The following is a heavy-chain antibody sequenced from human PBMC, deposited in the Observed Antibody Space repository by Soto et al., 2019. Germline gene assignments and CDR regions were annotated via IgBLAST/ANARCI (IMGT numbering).Heavy chain of an antibody. CDR3: AGSYSSGNWYFDY. D-gene: IGHD3-10*01. Sequence: PGGSLRLSCAASGFSFSAYSMNWVRQAPGKGLEWIAYTSTSSTNQYYADSVRGRFSISRDNANDLLYLDMDKLRDEDTGIYYCAGSYSSGNWYFDYWGLGTPVTVSS. CDR1: GFSFSAYS. CDR2: TSTSSTNQ. V-gene: IGHV3-48*02. J-gene: IGHJ4*02.